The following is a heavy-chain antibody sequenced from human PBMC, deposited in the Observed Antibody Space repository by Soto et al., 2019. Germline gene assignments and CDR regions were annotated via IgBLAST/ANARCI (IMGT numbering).Heavy chain of an antibody. CDR2: IIPIFGTA. CDR1: GGTFSSYA. Sequence: ASVKVSCKASGGTFSSYAISWVRQAPGQGLEWMGGIIPIFGTANYAQKFQGRVTITADESTSTAYMELSSLRSEDTAVYYCARESPPDSSSFDDAFDIWGQGTMVTVSS. J-gene: IGHJ3*02. CDR3: ARESPPDSSSFDDAFDI. D-gene: IGHD6-6*01. V-gene: IGHV1-69*13.